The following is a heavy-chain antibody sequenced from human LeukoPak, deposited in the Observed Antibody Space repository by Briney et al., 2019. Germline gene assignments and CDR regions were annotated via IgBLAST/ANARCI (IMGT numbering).Heavy chain of an antibody. CDR2: INPNSGGT. V-gene: IGHV1-2*02. CDR3: ARGRIVGATIDY. J-gene: IGHJ4*02. CDR1: GYTFTGYY. D-gene: IGHD1-26*01. Sequence: ASVKVSCKASGYTFTGYYMHWVRQAPGQGLEWMGWINPNSGGTNYAQKFQGRVTMTRDTSISTAYMELSGLRSDDTAVYYCARGRIVGATIDYWGQGTLVTVSS.